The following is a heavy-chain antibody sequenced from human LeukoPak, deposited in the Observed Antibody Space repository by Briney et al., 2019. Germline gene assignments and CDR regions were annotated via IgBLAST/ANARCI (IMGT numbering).Heavy chain of an antibody. Sequence: PETPSLICGVYGGSIFGYYWSCIRHPPGKGLQWSGEINNSGITNYNPSLKSRPTISVDTSKTQFSLKLSSVTAADTPVYYCARIYVLLWFADPERAFDIWGQGTMVTVSS. D-gene: IGHD3-10*01. CDR3: ARIYVLLWFADPERAFDI. CDR2: INNSGIT. CDR1: GGSIFGYY. V-gene: IGHV4-34*01. J-gene: IGHJ3*02.